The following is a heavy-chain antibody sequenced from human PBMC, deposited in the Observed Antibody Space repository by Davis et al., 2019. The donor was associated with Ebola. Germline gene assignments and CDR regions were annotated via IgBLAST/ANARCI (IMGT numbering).Heavy chain of an antibody. CDR3: ARHTYYYDSSGYESGVGFDI. J-gene: IGHJ3*02. CDR2: IYSGGST. V-gene: IGHV3-53*01. CDR1: GFTVSSNY. D-gene: IGHD3-22*01. Sequence: PGGSLRLSCAASGFTVSSNYMSWVRQAPGKGLEWVSVIYSGGSTYYADSVKGRFTISRDNSKNTLYLQMNSLRAEDTAVYYCARHTYYYDSSGYESGVGFDIWGQGTMVTVSS.